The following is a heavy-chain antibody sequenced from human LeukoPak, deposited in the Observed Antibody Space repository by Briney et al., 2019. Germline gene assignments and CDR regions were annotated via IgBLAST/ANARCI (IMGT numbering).Heavy chain of an antibody. CDR1: GGSIGSGGYS. CDR2: IYHSGST. Sequence: PSQTLSLTCAVSGGSIGSGGYSWSWIRQPPGKGLEWIGYIYHSGSTYYNPSLKSRVTISVDRSKNQFSLKLSSVTAADTAVYYCARAETVTTHDAFDIWGQGTMVTVSS. D-gene: IGHD4-17*01. V-gene: IGHV4-30-2*01. CDR3: ARAETVTTHDAFDI. J-gene: IGHJ3*02.